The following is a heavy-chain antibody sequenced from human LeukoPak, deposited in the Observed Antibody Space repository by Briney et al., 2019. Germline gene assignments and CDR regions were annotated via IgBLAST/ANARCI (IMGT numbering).Heavy chain of an antibody. Sequence: GGSVRHSCAASGLTLSNAWMSWLRQAPGKGLEWVGRIKSKTDGGTTDYAAPVKGRFTISRDDSKNTLYLQMNTLKTEDTAVYYYTTELYDYDDYFDYWGQGTLVTVSS. CDR3: TTELYDYDDYFDY. CDR2: IKSKTDGGTT. V-gene: IGHV3-15*01. J-gene: IGHJ4*02. D-gene: IGHD4-17*01. CDR1: GLTLSNAW.